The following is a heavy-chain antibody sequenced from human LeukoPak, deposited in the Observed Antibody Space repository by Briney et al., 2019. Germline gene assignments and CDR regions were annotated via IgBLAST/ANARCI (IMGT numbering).Heavy chain of an antibody. CDR1: GGSISGYY. V-gene: IGHV4-59*01. J-gene: IGHJ4*02. CDR3: ARWTSCGGDCHTLDY. CDR2: FYHNRGA. D-gene: IGHD2-21*02. Sequence: SETLSLTCTVSGGSISGYYWSWSRQPPGKGVEWIGNFYHNRGAWYKSSLKSRVTTSVDTSKNEFSLRLSSVTAADTAVYYCARWTSCGGDCHTLDYWGQGILVTVSS.